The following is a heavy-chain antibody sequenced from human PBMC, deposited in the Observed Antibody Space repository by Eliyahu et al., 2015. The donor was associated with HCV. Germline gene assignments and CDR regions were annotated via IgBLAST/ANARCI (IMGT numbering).Heavy chain of an antibody. J-gene: IGHJ3*02. CDR1: GFSXTNYW. CDR2: IYPRDSDT. V-gene: IGHV5-51*01. Sequence: EVQLVQSGAEVKKPGESLKISCKGSGFSXTNYWIAWVRQMPGKGLEWMGIIYPRDSDTRYSPSFQGQVTISADKSINTAYLQWSSLRASDTAMYYCARTLSLITRHPFDIWGQGTMVSVFS. D-gene: IGHD3-16*01. CDR3: ARTLSLITRHPFDI.